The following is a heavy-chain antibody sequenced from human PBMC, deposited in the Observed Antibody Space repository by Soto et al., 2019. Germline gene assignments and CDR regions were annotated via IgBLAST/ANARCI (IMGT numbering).Heavy chain of an antibody. J-gene: IGHJ3*02. D-gene: IGHD4-4*01. CDR3: SSTKGQMTTSTAADI. CDR2: IDPSDSQT. CDR1: GYSFAGYW. V-gene: IGHV5-10-1*01. Sequence: GESLKISCKGSGYSFAGYWITWVRQKPGKGLEWMGRIDPSDSQTYYSPTIRGNVTISGTTSITTVVQPWSSLRDQGTHRHXRSSTKGQMTTSTAADIWGXGTMVTVSS.